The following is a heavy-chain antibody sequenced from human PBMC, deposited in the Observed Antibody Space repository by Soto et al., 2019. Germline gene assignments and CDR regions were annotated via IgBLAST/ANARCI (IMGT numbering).Heavy chain of an antibody. J-gene: IGHJ4*02. D-gene: IGHD7-27*01. CDR2: IDSKIDADKT. Sequence: PGGSLRLCCTASGFTFSKAYMNWVRQAPGKGLEWVGQIDSKIDADKTDFAAPVKGRFTLSRDDSKNTVYLQMNGLKIEDTAMYYCVTRLTRVTTARFGSWGQGTLAPVSS. CDR3: VTRLTRVTTARFGS. V-gene: IGHV3-15*04. CDR1: GFTFSKAY.